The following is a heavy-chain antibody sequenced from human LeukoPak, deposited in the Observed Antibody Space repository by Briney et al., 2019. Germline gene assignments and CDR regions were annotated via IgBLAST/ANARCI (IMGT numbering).Heavy chain of an antibody. CDR3: ARVYLYYDSSGYYLDY. J-gene: IGHJ4*02. V-gene: IGHV3-33*01. D-gene: IGHD3-22*01. Sequence: PGRSLRLSCAASGFTFSSYGMHWVRQAPGKGLEWVAVIWYDGSNKYYADSVKGRFTISRDNSKNTLYLQMNGLRAEDTAVYYCARVYLYYDSSGYYLDYWGQGTLVTVSS. CDR2: IWYDGSNK. CDR1: GFTFSSYG.